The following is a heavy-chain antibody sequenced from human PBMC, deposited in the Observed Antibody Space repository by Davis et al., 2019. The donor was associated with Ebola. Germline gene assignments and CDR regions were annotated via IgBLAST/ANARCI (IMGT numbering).Heavy chain of an antibody. J-gene: IGHJ6*04. D-gene: IGHD3/OR15-3a*01. Sequence: SQTLSLTCAISGDSVSSNSAAWNWIRQSPSRGLEWLGRTYYRSKWYNDYAVSVKSRITINPDTSKNQFSLQLNSVTPEDTAVYYCARDLVIIPAPPSYYYGMDVWGKGTTVTVSS. CDR1: GDSVSSNSAA. CDR2: TYYRSKWYN. CDR3: ARDLVIIPAPPSYYYGMDV. V-gene: IGHV6-1*01.